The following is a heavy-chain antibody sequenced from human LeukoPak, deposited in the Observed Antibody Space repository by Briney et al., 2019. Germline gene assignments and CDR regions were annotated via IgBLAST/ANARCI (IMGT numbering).Heavy chain of an antibody. Sequence: GASVKVSCKASGYTFTSYYMHWVRQAPGQGLEWMGIINPSGGSTSYAQKFQGRVTMTRDMSTSTVYMELSSLRSEDTAVYYCAMGIHYYESSGYPLYYYYYYMDVWGKGTTVTVSS. V-gene: IGHV1-46*01. CDR1: GYTFTSYY. CDR2: INPSGGST. CDR3: AMGIHYYESSGYPLYYYYYYMDV. J-gene: IGHJ6*03. D-gene: IGHD3-22*01.